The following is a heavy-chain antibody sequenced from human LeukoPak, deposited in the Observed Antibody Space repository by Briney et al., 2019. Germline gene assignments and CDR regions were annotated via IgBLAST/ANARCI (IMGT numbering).Heavy chain of an antibody. J-gene: IGHJ4*02. D-gene: IGHD4-23*01. CDR2: ISSSSNTI. CDR3: ARNRWYAFDY. CDR1: GFTFSSYT. V-gene: IGHV3-48*01. Sequence: GGSLRLSCAASGFTFSSYTMNWVRQAPGKGLEWISYISSSSNTISYADSVKGRFTTSRDNAKNSLYLQMSGLRAEDTAVYYCARNRWYAFDYWGQGTLATVSS.